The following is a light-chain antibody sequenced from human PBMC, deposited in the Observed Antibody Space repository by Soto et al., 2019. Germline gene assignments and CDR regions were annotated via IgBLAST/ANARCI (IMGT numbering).Light chain of an antibody. CDR2: DVN. V-gene: IGLV2-14*03. J-gene: IGLJ2*01. CDR1: SHDIGNYDY. Sequence: QSALTQPASVSGSPGQSITISCTGTSHDIGNYDYVSWFQQHPGKAPKLMIYDVNHRPSGVSDRFSGSKSGNTASLTISGLQADDESDYYCSSYTTAGVIFGGGTKLTVL. CDR3: SSYTTAGVI.